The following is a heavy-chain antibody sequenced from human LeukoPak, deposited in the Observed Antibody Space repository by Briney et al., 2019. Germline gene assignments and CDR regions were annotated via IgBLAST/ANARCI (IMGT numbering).Heavy chain of an antibody. CDR2: ISSSSSYI. V-gene: IGHV3-21*01. J-gene: IGHJ4*02. D-gene: IGHD5-18*01. CDR3: AKVQGRGYSYAYQSFDY. Sequence: GGSLRLSCAASGFTFSSYSMNWVRQAPGKGLEWVSSISSSSSYIYYADSVKGRFTISRDNSKNTLYLQMNSLRAEDTAVYYCAKVQGRGYSYAYQSFDYWGQGTLVTVSS. CDR1: GFTFSSYS.